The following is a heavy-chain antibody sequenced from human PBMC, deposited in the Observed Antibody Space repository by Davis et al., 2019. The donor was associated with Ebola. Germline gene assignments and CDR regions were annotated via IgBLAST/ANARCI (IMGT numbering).Heavy chain of an antibody. D-gene: IGHD1-1*01. CDR1: GFTFSSYG. CDR3: ARDRDWNDVYYYYYGMDV. Sequence: GGSLRLSCAASGFTFSSYGMHWVRQAPGKGLEWVAVIWYDGSNKYYADSVKGRFTISSDNSKNTLYLQMNSLRAEDTAVYYCARDRDWNDVYYYYYGMDVWGQGTTVTVSS. J-gene: IGHJ6*02. V-gene: IGHV3-33*01. CDR2: IWYDGSNK.